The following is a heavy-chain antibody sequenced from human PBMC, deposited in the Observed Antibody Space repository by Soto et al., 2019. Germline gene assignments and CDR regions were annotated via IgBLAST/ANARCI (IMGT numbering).Heavy chain of an antibody. D-gene: IGHD2-15*01. CDR3: ARSPSTGGSCCDGFDV. CDR2: IWYDGSNK. V-gene: IGHV3-33*01. CDR1: GFSFSYHT. J-gene: IGHJ3*01. Sequence: QVQLVESGGGVVQPGRSLRLSCAASGFSFSYHTMHWVRQAPGKGLEWVALIWYDGSNKFFGDSVKGRFTISRDNSKNXLYLQMNSLRDEDTAVYYCARSPSTGGSCCDGFDVWGQGTMVTVSS.